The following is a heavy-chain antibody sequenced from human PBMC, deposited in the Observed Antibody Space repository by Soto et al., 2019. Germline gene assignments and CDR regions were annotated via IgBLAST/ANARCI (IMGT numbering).Heavy chain of an antibody. D-gene: IGHD2-2*01. V-gene: IGHV3-7*01. J-gene: IGHJ4*02. CDR2: MKQDGTEK. CDR1: GFTLSSYW. Sequence: GGSLRLSCAASGFTLSSYWMNWVRQAPGKGLEWVANMKQDGTEKYYVDSVKGRFTISRDDAKNSLYLQLNSLGVEDTAIYYCARGPLGYCSSTSCSSDYWGQGTLVTVSS. CDR3: ARGPLGYCSSTSCSSDY.